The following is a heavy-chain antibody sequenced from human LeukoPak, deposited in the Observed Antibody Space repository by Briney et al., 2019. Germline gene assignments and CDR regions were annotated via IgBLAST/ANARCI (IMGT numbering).Heavy chain of an antibody. CDR2: ISGSTGST. Sequence: GGSLRLSCAASGFTVSSYAISWVRQAPGKGLEWVSGISGSTGSTYYVDSVKGRFTISRDNSKNTLYLQMNSLRAEDTAVYYCAKQKGVSWYSEEDYWGQGTLVTVSS. J-gene: IGHJ4*02. CDR1: GFTVSSYA. CDR3: AKQKGVSWYSEEDY. D-gene: IGHD2-15*01. V-gene: IGHV3-23*01.